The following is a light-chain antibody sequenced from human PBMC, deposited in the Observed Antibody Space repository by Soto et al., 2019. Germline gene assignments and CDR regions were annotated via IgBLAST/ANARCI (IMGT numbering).Light chain of an antibody. J-gene: IGLJ2*01. V-gene: IGLV1-44*01. CDR2: SNN. Sequence: QSVLTQPTSASGTPGQRVTISCSGSSSNIGSNTVNRYQQLPGTAPKLLIYSNNQRPSGVPDRFSGSKSGTSASLAISGLQSEDEADYYCAAWDDSLNGVVFGGGTKLTVL. CDR3: AAWDDSLNGVV. CDR1: SSNIGSNT.